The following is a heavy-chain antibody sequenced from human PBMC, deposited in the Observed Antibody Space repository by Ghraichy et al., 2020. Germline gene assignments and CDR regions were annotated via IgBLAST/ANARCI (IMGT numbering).Heavy chain of an antibody. CDR2: IYNSGTT. V-gene: IGHV4-61*03. CDR3: SSRESILAPGGWTDRISDYSYGKDV. J-gene: IGHJ6*02. D-gene: IGHD3-3*02. Sequence: SQTLSLTCTVSGDSVSSGFYYWSWIRQSPRKGLEWIGYIYNSGTTHYNPSLKSRATISVDTSKNHFSLTLRSVTAADTAVYYSSSRESILAPGGWTDRISDYSYGKDVWGHGTRVTVSS. CDR1: GDSVSSGFYY.